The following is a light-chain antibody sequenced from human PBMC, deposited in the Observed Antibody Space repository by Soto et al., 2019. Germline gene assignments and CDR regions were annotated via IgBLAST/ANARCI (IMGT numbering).Light chain of an antibody. CDR3: QQYGRSPFT. CDR1: QSVSSNS. J-gene: IGKJ5*01. V-gene: IGKV3-20*01. Sequence: EIVLTQSPGTLSLSPGERATLSCRASQSVSSNSLAWYQQTPGQAPRLLIYGASSRATGIPDGFSGSGSGTDFTLTISRLEPEDFAVYYCQQYGRSPFTFGQGTRLEIK. CDR2: GAS.